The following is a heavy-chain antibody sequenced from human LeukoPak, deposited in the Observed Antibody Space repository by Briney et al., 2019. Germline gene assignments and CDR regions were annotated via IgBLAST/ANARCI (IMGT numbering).Heavy chain of an antibody. J-gene: IGHJ5*02. D-gene: IGHD6-19*01. CDR3: ARGVAVAGNWFDP. CDR2: IKQDGSEK. CDR1: GFTFSSYW. Sequence: PGGSLRLSCAASGFTFSSYWMSWVRQAPGKGLEWVANIKQDGSEKYYVDSVKGRFTISRDNAKNSLYLQMNSLRAEDTAVYYCARGVAVAGNWFDPWGQGTLVTVSS. V-gene: IGHV3-7*01.